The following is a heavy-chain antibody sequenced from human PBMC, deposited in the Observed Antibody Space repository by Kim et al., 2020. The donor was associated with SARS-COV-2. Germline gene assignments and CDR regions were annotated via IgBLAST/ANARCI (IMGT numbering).Heavy chain of an antibody. Sequence: SETLSLTCTVSGGSISSYYWSWIRQPPGKGLEWIGYIYYSGSTNYNPSLKSRVTISVDTSKNQFSLKLSSVTAADTAVYYCARGGSVIGLRLGELSFFDYWGQGTLVTVSS. J-gene: IGHJ4*02. V-gene: IGHV4-59*01. CDR2: IYYSGST. D-gene: IGHD3-16*02. CDR1: GGSISSYY. CDR3: ARGGSVIGLRLGELSFFDY.